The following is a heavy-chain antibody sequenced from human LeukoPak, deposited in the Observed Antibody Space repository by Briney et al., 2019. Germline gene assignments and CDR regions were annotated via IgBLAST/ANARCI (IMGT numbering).Heavy chain of an antibody. CDR1: GFTFSDYY. J-gene: IGHJ4*02. V-gene: IGHV3-11*04. Sequence: GGSLRLSCAASGFTFSDYYMSWIRQAPGKGLEWVSYISSSGSTISYADSVKGRFTISRDNAKNTLYLQMNSLRAEDTAVYYCARGRWIAASGHYFDYWGQGTLVTVSS. CDR3: ARGRWIAASGHYFDY. CDR2: ISSSGSTI. D-gene: IGHD6-13*01.